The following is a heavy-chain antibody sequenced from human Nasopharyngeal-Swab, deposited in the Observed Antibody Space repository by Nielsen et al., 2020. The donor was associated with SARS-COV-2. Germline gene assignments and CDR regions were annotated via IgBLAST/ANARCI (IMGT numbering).Heavy chain of an antibody. V-gene: IGHV3-11*06. D-gene: IGHD3-22*01. CDR1: GFTFSDYY. CDR2: ISSSSTYT. Sequence: GESLKISCAASGFTFSDYYMSWIRQAPGKGLEWVSYISSSSTYTNYADSVKGRFTISRDTAKSSLYLQMNSLRAEDTAVYYCARRSDSSGYSDYWGQGTLVTVSS. CDR3: ARRSDSSGYSDY. J-gene: IGHJ4*02.